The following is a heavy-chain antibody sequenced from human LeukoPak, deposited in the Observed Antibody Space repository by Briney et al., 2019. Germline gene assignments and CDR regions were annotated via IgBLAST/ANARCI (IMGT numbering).Heavy chain of an antibody. CDR3: TKGSNTWPSLFDY. D-gene: IGHD2-2*02. Sequence: GGSLRLSCAASGFNFEDYTMHWVRQTPGKGLEWVSLINWDGGSTYYADSVKGRFAISRDNNKNSLYLQMTSLRTEDTALYYCTKGSNTWPSLFDYWGQGTLVTVSS. CDR2: INWDGGST. V-gene: IGHV3-43*01. CDR1: GFNFEDYT. J-gene: IGHJ4*02.